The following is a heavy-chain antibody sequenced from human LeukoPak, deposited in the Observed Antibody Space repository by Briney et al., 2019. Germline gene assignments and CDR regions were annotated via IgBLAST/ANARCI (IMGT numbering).Heavy chain of an antibody. CDR1: GFTFSSYS. V-gene: IGHV3-21*01. D-gene: IGHD5-12*01. J-gene: IGHJ4*02. CDR3: ARGGYDYPYFDY. Sequence: GGSLRLSCAASGFTFSSYSINWVRQAPGKGLEWVSSISSSSSYIYYADSVKGRFTISRDNAKNSLYLQMNSLRAEDTAVYYCARGGYDYPYFDYWGQGTLVTVSS. CDR2: ISSSSSYI.